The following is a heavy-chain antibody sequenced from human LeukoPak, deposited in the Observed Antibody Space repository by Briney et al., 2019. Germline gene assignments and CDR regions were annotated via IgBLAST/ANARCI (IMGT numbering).Heavy chain of an antibody. CDR3: ARGRRSQYSSSWYGDAFDI. D-gene: IGHD6-13*01. CDR2: ISSSSFKI. J-gene: IGHJ3*02. Sequence: PGGSLRLSCAASEFTFVRYAMNWVRQAPGKGLEWVSYISSSSFKIGYADSVKGRFTISRDNSKNSLYLQMDSLRVEDTAVYYCARGRRSQYSSSWYGDAFDIWGQGTTVTVSS. CDR1: EFTFVRYA. V-gene: IGHV3-48*04.